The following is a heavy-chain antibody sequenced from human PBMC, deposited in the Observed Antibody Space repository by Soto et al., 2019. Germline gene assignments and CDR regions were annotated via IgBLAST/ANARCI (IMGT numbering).Heavy chain of an antibody. Sequence: EVQLAESGGGLVQPGGSLRLSCAASGFSFGSSWMTWVRQAPGKGLEWVANIKKDGSKISYLDSVRGRFTISRDNAKNSLYLEMNSLRAEDTALYYCARDVPPGSSRRYFDAVDICGRGTMVTVSS. CDR1: GFSFGSSW. CDR3: ARDVPPGSSRRYFDAVDI. CDR2: IKKDGSKI. V-gene: IGHV3-7*05. J-gene: IGHJ3*02. D-gene: IGHD3-10*01.